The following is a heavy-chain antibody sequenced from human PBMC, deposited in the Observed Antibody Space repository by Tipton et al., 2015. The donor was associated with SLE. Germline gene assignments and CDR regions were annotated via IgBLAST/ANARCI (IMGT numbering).Heavy chain of an antibody. Sequence: QSGAEVKKPGESLKISCKASGYFFSDYWIAWVRQMPGKGLEWMGVIYPGDSDTRYSPAFQGQVTMSADKSISTAYLQWSSLKASDSAMYYCARLGDYDPSLDYWGQGTLVTVSS. J-gene: IGHJ4*02. CDR2: IYPGDSDT. CDR1: GYFFSDYW. CDR3: ARLGDYDPSLDY. V-gene: IGHV5-51*03. D-gene: IGHD3-3*01.